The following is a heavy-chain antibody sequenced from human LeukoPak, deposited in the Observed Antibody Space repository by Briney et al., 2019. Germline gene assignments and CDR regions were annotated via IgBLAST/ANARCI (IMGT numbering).Heavy chain of an antibody. CDR2: IYDSGST. CDR1: GGSISTYY. J-gene: IGHJ4*02. CDR3: ARVVGRYCSSTSCYIDY. Sequence: PSETLSLTCIVSGGSISTYYWSWIRKPQGTGLELNGYIYDSGSTNYNPSLKSQVTISEDTSKRQFSLKLRSVTAAYTAVYYCARVVGRYCSSTSCYIDYWGQGTLVTVSS. V-gene: IGHV4-59*01. D-gene: IGHD2-2*02.